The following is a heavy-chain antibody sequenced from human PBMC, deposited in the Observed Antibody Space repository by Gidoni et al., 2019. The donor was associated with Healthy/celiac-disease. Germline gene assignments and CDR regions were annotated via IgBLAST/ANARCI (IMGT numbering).Heavy chain of an antibody. CDR3: ATHRDGYNYYFDY. CDR1: GGTFSSYA. D-gene: IGHD5-12*01. Sequence: QVQLVQSGAEVKKPGSSVKVSCKASGGTFSSYAISWVRQAPGQGLEWMGRIIPFLGIANYAQKFQGRVTITADKSTSTAYMELSSLRSEDTAVYYCATHRDGYNYYFDYWGQGTLVTVSS. V-gene: IGHV1-69*04. CDR2: IIPFLGIA. J-gene: IGHJ4*02.